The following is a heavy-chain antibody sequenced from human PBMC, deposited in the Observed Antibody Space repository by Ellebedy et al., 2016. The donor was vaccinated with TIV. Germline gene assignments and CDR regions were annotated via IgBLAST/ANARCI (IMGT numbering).Heavy chain of an antibody. D-gene: IGHD5-24*01. Sequence: PGGSLRLSCAATGFTVSNNYMSWIRQAPGKGLEWVSVLYGSGTTFYAHSVRGRFTISRDTSKNTRYLQMNSLRAEDTAVYYCARAVEMPTSPPSDAFDLWGQGTMVTVSS. CDR3: ARAVEMPTSPPSDAFDL. CDR2: LYGSGTT. J-gene: IGHJ3*01. V-gene: IGHV3-66*01. CDR1: GFTVSNNY.